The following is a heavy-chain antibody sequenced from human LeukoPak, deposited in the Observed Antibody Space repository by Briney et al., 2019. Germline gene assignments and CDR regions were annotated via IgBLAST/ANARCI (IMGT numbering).Heavy chain of an antibody. CDR2: IWYDGSNK. CDR3: ARSDIVATIDAFDI. V-gene: IGHV3-33*01. J-gene: IGHJ3*02. CDR1: GFTFSSYG. D-gene: IGHD5-12*01. Sequence: PGRSPRLSCAASGFTFSSYGMHWVRQAPGKGLEWVAVIWYDGSNKYYADSVKGRFTISRNNSKNTLYLQMNSLRAEDTAVYHCARSDIVATIDAFDIWGQGTMVTVSS.